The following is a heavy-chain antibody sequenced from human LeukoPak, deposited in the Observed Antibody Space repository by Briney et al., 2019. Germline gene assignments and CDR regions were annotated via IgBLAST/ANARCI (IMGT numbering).Heavy chain of an antibody. V-gene: IGHV3-30*02. J-gene: IGHJ4*02. CDR3: AKDGYSSSLHYFDY. CDR2: LRYDGSNK. CDR1: GFTFSTYG. Sequence: GGSLRLSCAASGFTFSTYGMHWVRQAPGKGLEWVAFLRYDGSNKYYADSVKGRFTISRDNSKNTLYLQMNSLRAEDTAMYYCAKDGYSSSLHYFDYWGQGTLVTVSS. D-gene: IGHD6-6*01.